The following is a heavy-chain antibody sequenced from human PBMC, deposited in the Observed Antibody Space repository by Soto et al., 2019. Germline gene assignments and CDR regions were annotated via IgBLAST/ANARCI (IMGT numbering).Heavy chain of an antibody. D-gene: IGHD6-13*01. CDR1: VFTFSSYA. CDR2: ISGSGGST. Sequence: GSLRLSCAASVFTFSSYAMSWVRQAPGKGLEWVSAISGSGGSTYYADSVKGRFTISRDNSKNTLYLQMNSLRAEDTAVYYCAKDRQQLESYYYYGMDVWGQGTTVTV. V-gene: IGHV3-23*01. J-gene: IGHJ6*02. CDR3: AKDRQQLESYYYYGMDV.